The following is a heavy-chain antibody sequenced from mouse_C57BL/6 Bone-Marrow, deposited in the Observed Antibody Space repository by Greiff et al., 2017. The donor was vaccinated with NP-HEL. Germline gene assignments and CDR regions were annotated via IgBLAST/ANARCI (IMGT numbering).Heavy chain of an antibody. CDR2: IYPGDGDT. CDR3: ARWFAY. CDR1: GYAFSSYW. J-gene: IGHJ3*01. Sequence: VQLQHSGAELVKPGASVKISCKASGYAFSSYWMNWVEKRTEKGLEWIRQIYPGDGDTNYNGKFKGKATLTADKSSSTAYMQLSSLTSEDSAVYFCARWFAYWGQGTLVTVSA. V-gene: IGHV1-80*01.